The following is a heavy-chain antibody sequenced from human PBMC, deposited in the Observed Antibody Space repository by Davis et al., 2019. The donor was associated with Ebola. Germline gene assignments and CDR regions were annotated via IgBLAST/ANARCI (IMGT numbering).Heavy chain of an antibody. CDR3: ARDRQAYDFWSGYNIYRGTNWFDP. J-gene: IGHJ5*02. V-gene: IGHV1-18*01. Sequence: AASVKVSCKASGGTFSSYAISWVRQAPGQGLEWMGWISAYNGKTNYAQKLQGRVTMTTDTSTSTAYMELRSLRSDDTAVYYCARDRQAYDFWSGYNIYRGTNWFDPWGQGTLVTVSS. D-gene: IGHD3-3*01. CDR2: ISAYNGKT. CDR1: GGTFSSYA.